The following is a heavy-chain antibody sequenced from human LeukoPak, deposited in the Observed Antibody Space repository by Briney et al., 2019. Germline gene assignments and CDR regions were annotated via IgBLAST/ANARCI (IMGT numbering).Heavy chain of an antibody. Sequence: GESLRLSCAASGFTFSTYSMNWVRQAPGKGLEWVSSISSSSSYIYYADSVKGRFTISRDNAKNSLYLQMSSLRAEDTAVYYCARDPGEGFDYWGQGTLVTVSS. J-gene: IGHJ4*02. CDR2: ISSSSSYI. CDR1: GFTFSTYS. CDR3: ARDPGEGFDY. V-gene: IGHV3-21*01.